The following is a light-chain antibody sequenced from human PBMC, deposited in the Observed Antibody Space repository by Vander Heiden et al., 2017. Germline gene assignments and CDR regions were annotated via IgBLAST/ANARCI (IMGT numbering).Light chain of an antibody. J-gene: IGKJ2*03. CDR3: QQYNSYSLYS. CDR1: QSIKMW. Sequence: DIQITQSPPTLSSCIGDRVTITCRASQSIKMWLAWCQQKAGKAPKLLINEASNLESGVPSRFSSSGSGTEFTLTISSLQADDSATYYCQQYNSYSLYSFGQGTKLEIK. CDR2: EAS. V-gene: IGKV1-5*03.